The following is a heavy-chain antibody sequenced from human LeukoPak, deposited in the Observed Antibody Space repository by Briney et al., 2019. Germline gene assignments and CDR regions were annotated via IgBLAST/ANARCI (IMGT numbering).Heavy chain of an antibody. V-gene: IGHV4-4*07. CDR2: MYSSGSP. CDR1: GGSITGYY. Sequence: SETLSLTSTVSGGSITGYYWSWIRQPAGKGLEWIGRMYSSGSPSYNPSLKSRVTMSVDTSKNQFSLKLSSVTAADTAVYYCGRSPHYSRGENFDYWGQGTLVTVSS. J-gene: IGHJ4*02. D-gene: IGHD4-11*01. CDR3: GRSPHYSRGENFDY.